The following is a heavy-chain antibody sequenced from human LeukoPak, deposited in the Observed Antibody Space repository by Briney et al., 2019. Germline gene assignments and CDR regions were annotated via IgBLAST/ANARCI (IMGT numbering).Heavy chain of an antibody. CDR3: ARDRWGYCSSTSCYVAGGVEAFDI. Sequence: GGSLRLSCAASGFTFSSYEMNWVRQAPGKGLEGVSYISSSGSTIHYADSVKGRFTISRDNAKNSLYLQMNSLRAEDTAVYYCARDRWGYCSSTSCYVAGGVEAFDIWGQGTMVTVSS. CDR2: ISSSGSTI. D-gene: IGHD2-2*01. CDR1: GFTFSSYE. V-gene: IGHV3-48*03. J-gene: IGHJ3*02.